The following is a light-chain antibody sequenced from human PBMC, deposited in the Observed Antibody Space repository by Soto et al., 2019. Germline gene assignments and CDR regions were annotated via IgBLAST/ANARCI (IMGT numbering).Light chain of an antibody. J-gene: IGLJ1*01. V-gene: IGLV6-57*02. CDR1: GGSIASNY. Sequence: NFMLTQPHSVSESPGKTVTISCTASGGSIASNYVQWYQQRPGSAPTAVIYEDNERPSGVPDRFSGSIDTSSNSASLTISGLKTEEEADYYCQSFDRSDYVFGTGTKLTVL. CDR2: EDN. CDR3: QSFDRSDYV.